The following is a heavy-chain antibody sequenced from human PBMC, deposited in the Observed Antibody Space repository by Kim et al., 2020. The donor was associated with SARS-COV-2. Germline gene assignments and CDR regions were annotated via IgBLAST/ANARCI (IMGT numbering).Heavy chain of an antibody. CDR2: ISSSSSYI. D-gene: IGHD5-18*01. CDR3: ARDTAYSYGYRYYYYGMDV. Sequence: GGSLRLSCAASGFTFSSYSMNWVRQAPGKGLEWVSSISSSSSYIYYADSVKGRFTISRDNAKNSLYLQMNSLRAEDTAVYYCARDTAYSYGYRYYYYGMDVWGQGTTVTVSS. J-gene: IGHJ6*02. V-gene: IGHV3-21*01. CDR1: GFTFSSYS.